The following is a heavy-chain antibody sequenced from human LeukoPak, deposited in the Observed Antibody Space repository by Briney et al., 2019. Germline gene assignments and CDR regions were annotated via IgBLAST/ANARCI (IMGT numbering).Heavy chain of an antibody. V-gene: IGHV3-48*03. CDR3: ARRFDV. J-gene: IGHJ3*01. CDR1: GFTLSSYE. Sequence: GGSLRLSCAASGFTLSSYEANWVRQAPGKGLEWVSYISASGTTINYADSVKGRFSMSRDNTKNLLYLQMNSLRAEDTAIYYCARRFDVWGPGTKVTVSS. CDR2: ISASGTTI.